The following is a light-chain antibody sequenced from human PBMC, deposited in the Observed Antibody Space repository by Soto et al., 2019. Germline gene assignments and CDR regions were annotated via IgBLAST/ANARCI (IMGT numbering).Light chain of an antibody. Sequence: EIVLTQSPGILYLSPGDRATLSCRASQTISSGFLAWYQQKVGQAPRLLIYDASNRATGVPDRFSGSGSGTDFSLTISRLEPEDFAVYHCPQYSSSPRTFGQGTRLEIK. CDR3: PQYSSSPRT. CDR2: DAS. CDR1: QTISSGF. J-gene: IGKJ5*01. V-gene: IGKV3-20*01.